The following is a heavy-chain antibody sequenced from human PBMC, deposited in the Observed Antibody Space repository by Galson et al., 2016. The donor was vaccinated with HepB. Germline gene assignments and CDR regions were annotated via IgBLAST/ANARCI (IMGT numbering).Heavy chain of an antibody. CDR1: GFTFSTYA. CDR3: AGSYCGGDCYSSDFDN. CDR2: MSASGHST. J-gene: IGHJ4*02. D-gene: IGHD2-21*02. Sequence: SLRLSCATSGFTFSTYAMSWVRQAPGKGLEWVPAMSASGHSTYYADSVKGRFTISRDTSKNTLYLQMNSLRADDTAVYYCAGSYCGGDCYSSDFDNWGQGTLVTVSS. V-gene: IGHV3-23*01.